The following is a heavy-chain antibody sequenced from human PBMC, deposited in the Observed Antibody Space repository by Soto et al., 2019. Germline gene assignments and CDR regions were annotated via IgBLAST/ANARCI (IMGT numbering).Heavy chain of an antibody. CDR2: ISSNSAYI. D-gene: IGHD6-13*01. CDR1: GFTFSNYW. J-gene: IGHJ5*02. V-gene: IGHV3-21*01. CDR3: TRDASRDSSARGWFDP. Sequence: LRLSCTASGFTFSNYWMTWVRQAPGKGLEWVSTISSNSAYIYYTDALRGRFTISRDNAKNSLHLQMNSLRAEDTAVYYCTRDASRDSSARGWFDPWGPGTLVTVSS.